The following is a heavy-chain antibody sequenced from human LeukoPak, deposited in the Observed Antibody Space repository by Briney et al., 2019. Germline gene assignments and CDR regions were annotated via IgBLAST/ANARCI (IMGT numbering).Heavy chain of an antibody. J-gene: IGHJ4*02. CDR1: GGSLSGYY. CDR3: AMSITMIIVIIRRPPTIDY. D-gene: IGHD3-22*01. Sequence: SETLSLTCAVYGGSLSGYYWSWIRQSPGKGLEWIGEINHTGSTNYNPSLKSRVTISVDTSKNQFSLKLSSVTAADTAVYYCAMSITMIIVIIRRPPTIDYWGQGTLVTVSS. CDR2: INHTGST. V-gene: IGHV4-34*01.